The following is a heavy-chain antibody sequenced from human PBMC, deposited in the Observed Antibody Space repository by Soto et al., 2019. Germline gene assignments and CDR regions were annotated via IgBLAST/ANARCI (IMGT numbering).Heavy chain of an antibody. J-gene: IGHJ4*02. CDR3: AKDYLADDLWGGYSNVFDS. V-gene: IGHV3-30*18. CDR2: ISHDGSNE. CDR1: GFTFSSYG. D-gene: IGHD3-3*01. Sequence: GGSLRLSCAASGFTFSSYGMHWVRQAPGKGLEWVAVISHDGSNEHYADSVKGRFTISRDNSKNTLYLQMNSLRAEDTAVYYCAKDYLADDLWGGYSNVFDSWGQGTLVTVSS.